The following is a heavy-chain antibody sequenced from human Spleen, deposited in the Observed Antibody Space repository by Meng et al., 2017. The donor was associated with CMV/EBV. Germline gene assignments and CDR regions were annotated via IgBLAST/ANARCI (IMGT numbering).Heavy chain of an antibody. V-gene: IGHV3-7*01. CDR2: IKQDGSEK. D-gene: IGHD6-13*01. CDR3: AKQGLAIAAAGTFDY. Sequence: GESLKISCAASGFSFSSYWMSWVRQAPGKGMEWVANIKQDGSEKYYVDSVKGRFTISRDNAKNSLYLQMNSLRAEDTAVYYCAKQGLAIAAAGTFDYWGQGTLVTVSS. CDR1: GFSFSSYW. J-gene: IGHJ4*02.